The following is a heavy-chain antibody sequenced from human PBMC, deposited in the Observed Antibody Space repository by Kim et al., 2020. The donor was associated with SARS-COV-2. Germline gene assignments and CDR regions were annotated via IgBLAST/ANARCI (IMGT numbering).Heavy chain of an antibody. D-gene: IGHD6-19*01. J-gene: IGHJ4*02. CDR1: GGPFSGFH. CDR2: IHEDESA. CDR3: ARGRSRGWPTADY. V-gene: IGHV4-34*01. Sequence: SETLSLTCAVYGGPFSGFHWSWIRQPPGKGLEWIGEIHEDESANYKPSLKSRVTVSVDTSKNQFSLTLNSVTVADTAVYYCARGRSRGWPTADYWGQGTLVTVST.